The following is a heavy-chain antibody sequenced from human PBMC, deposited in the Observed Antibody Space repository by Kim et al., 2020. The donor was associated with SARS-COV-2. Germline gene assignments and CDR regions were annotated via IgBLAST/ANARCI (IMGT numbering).Heavy chain of an antibody. CDR3: ARGKMVGTDY. D-gene: IGHD2-15*01. Sequence: SETLSLTCTVSGGSISSYYWSWIRQPPGKGLEWIGYIYYSGSTNYNPSLKSRVTISVDTSKNQFSLKLSSVTAADTAVYYCARGKMVGTDYWGQGTLVTV. CDR1: GGSISSYY. V-gene: IGHV4-59*01. CDR2: IYYSGST. J-gene: IGHJ4*02.